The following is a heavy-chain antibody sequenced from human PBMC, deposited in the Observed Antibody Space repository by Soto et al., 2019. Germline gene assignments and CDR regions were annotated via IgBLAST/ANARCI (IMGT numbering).Heavy chain of an antibody. D-gene: IGHD2-15*01. CDR2: AYYRSKWYN. CDR1: GDSVSSNSVA. J-gene: IGHJ5*02. CDR3: ARARKDPALYCRRGSCYNWLDP. Sequence: PSQTLSLTCAISGDSVSSNSVAWNWIRQSPSRGLEWLGRAYYRSKWYNDYAVSVKSRITINPDTSKNQFSLQLNSVTPEDTAVYYCARARKDPALYCRRGSCYNWLDPWGQGTLVTVSS. V-gene: IGHV6-1*01.